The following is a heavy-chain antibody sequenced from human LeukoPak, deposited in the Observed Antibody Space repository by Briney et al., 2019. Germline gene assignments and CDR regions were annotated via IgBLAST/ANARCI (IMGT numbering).Heavy chain of an antibody. CDR3: ARVLKYYGSGNRAPYYFDY. CDR1: GFTFSDYY. Sequence: PGGSLRLSCAASGFTFSDYYMSWIRQAPGKGLEWVSYISSSGSTIYYADSVKGRFTISRDNAKNSLYLQMNSLRAEDTAVYYCARVLKYYGSGNRAPYYFDYWGQGTLVTVSS. V-gene: IGHV3-11*01. CDR2: ISSSGSTI. J-gene: IGHJ4*02. D-gene: IGHD3-10*01.